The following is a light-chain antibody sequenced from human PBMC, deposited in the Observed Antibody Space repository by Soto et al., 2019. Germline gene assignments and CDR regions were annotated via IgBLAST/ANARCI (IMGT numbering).Light chain of an antibody. CDR2: AAS. V-gene: IGKV1-39*01. J-gene: IGKJ1*01. Sequence: DIPMTQSPSSLSASVGDRVTITCRASQSISSYLNWYQQKPGKAPNLLIYAASSLQSGVPSRFSGSGSGTDFTLTISSLQPEDFATYYCQQSSSTPRTFGQGTRVDIK. CDR1: QSISSY. CDR3: QQSSSTPRT.